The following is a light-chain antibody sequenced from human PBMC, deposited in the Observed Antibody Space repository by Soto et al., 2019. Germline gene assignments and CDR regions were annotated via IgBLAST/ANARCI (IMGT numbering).Light chain of an antibody. CDR2: EDS. V-gene: IGLV2-14*02. CDR3: SSYTSDSSYV. CDR1: STDVENYNF. J-gene: IGLJ1*01. Sequence: QSVLTQPASVSGSPGQSITIACTGISTDVENYNFVSWYQQHPGKVPKLIIYEDSKRPSGISDRFSASKSGNTASLFISGLQAEDEADYYCSSYTSDSSYVFGSGTKVTVL.